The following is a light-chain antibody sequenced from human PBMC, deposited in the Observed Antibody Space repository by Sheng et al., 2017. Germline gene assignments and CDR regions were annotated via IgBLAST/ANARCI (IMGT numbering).Light chain of an antibody. CDR2: EDT. Sequence: SYELTQPPSLSVSPGQTASITCSGDELGNKYVCWYQQKPGQSPAVVIYEDTKRPSGIPERFSGSNSGNTATLTISGTQAMDEADYYCQAWDTSTYVVFGGGTKLTVL. J-gene: IGLJ2*01. V-gene: IGLV3-1*01. CDR3: QAWDTSTYVV. CDR1: ELGNKY.